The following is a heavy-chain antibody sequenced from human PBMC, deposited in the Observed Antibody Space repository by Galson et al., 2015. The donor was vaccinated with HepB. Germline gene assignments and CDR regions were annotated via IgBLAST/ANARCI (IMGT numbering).Heavy chain of an antibody. V-gene: IGHV1-69*13. CDR2: ITPMFGTT. Sequence: SVKVSCKXSGGTFSSYAINWVRLAPGQGLEXXGAITPMFGTTNYAQKFPGRVTIVADESTTTAYMELNSLRSEDTALYYCARGGVITVPQYEFFSMDVWGQGTTVTVSS. CDR3: ARGGVITVPQYEFFSMDV. CDR1: GGTFSSYA. J-gene: IGHJ6*02. D-gene: IGHD2-21*01.